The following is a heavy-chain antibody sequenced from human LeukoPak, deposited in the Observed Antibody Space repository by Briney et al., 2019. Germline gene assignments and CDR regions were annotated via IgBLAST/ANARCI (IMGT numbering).Heavy chain of an antibody. V-gene: IGHV3-23*01. CDR1: GFTFSNYA. D-gene: IGHD3-16*01. CDR2: ISGSGDST. CDR3: AKGGWGTALDY. J-gene: IGHJ4*02. Sequence: PGGSLRLSCAASGFTFSNYAMPWVRQAPGKGLEWVSTISGSGDSTYYSDSVKGRFTISRDNSENTLYLQLNSLRVEDTAVYYCAKGGWGTALDYWGQGTLVTVSP.